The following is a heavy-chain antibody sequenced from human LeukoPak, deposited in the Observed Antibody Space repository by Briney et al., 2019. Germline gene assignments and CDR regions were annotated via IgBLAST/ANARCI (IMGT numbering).Heavy chain of an antibody. CDR1: GGTFSSYA. CDR2: IIPLVAIA. J-gene: IGHJ5*02. Sequence: SVKVSCKATGGTFSSYAISWVRQAPGQGLEWMGRIIPLVAIANYAQKFQGRVTITADKSTNTAYMELSSLRSEDTAVYYCARGCSNYGRDTVPNWFDPWGQGTLVTVSS. V-gene: IGHV1-69*04. D-gene: IGHD4-11*01. CDR3: ARGCSNYGRDTVPNWFDP.